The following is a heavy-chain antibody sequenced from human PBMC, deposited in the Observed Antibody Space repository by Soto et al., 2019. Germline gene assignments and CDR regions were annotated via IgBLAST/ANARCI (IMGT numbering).Heavy chain of an antibody. CDR1: GCTFSSYA. CDR2: ISSSSYI. Sequence: GGSLRLSCAASGCTFSSYAMHWVRQAPGKGLEWVSSISSSSYIYYADSVKGRFTISRDNAKNSLYLQMNSLRAEDTAVYYCASLGDIVATIKNYWGQGTLVTVSS. V-gene: IGHV3-21*01. D-gene: IGHD5-12*01. CDR3: ASLGDIVATIKNY. J-gene: IGHJ4*02.